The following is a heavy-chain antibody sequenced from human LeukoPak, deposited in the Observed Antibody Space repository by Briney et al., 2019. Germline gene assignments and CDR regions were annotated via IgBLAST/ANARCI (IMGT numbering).Heavy chain of an antibody. Sequence: ASVKVSCKASGYTFTSYDINWVQQATGQGLEWMGWMNPNSGNTGYAQKFQGRVTITRNTSISTAYMELSSLRSEDTAVYYCARVPKGYGSGRLFDYWGQGTLVTVSS. J-gene: IGHJ4*02. CDR3: ARVPKGYGSGRLFDY. CDR1: GYTFTSYD. V-gene: IGHV1-8*03. CDR2: MNPNSGNT. D-gene: IGHD3-10*01.